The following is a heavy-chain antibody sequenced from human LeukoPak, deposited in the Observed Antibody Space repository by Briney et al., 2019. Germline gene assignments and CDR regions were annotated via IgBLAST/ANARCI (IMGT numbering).Heavy chain of an antibody. Sequence: GGSLRLSCAASGFTFSSYAMGWVRQAPGKGLEWVSAITASGGNTYYADSVKGRFTISRDNSKNTLYLQVNSMRAEDTAVYYCAKGNGYSYGRSYFYYWGQGTLVTVSS. D-gene: IGHD5-18*01. J-gene: IGHJ4*02. V-gene: IGHV3-23*01. CDR3: AKGNGYSYGRSYFYY. CDR1: GFTFSSYA. CDR2: ITASGGNT.